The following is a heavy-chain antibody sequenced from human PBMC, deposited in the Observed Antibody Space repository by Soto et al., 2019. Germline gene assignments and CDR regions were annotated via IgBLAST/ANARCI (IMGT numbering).Heavy chain of an antibody. CDR2: IYHSGST. J-gene: IGHJ5*02. D-gene: IGHD2-15*01. CDR1: GGSIRSCNW. CDR3: AYAPSVATNWFDP. Sequence: QVQLQESGPGLVKPSGTLSLTCAVSGGSIRSCNWWRWVGLLPGKGLEWIGGIYHSGSTNYNPSLTSGVTISVDKSKNQFSLKPSSVPAVDTAVYYCAYAPSVATNWFDPWGQGNLVTVSP. V-gene: IGHV4-4*02.